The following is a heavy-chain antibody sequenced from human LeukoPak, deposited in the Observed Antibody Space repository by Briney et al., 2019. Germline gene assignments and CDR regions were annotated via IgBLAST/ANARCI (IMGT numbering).Heavy chain of an antibody. J-gene: IGHJ2*01. V-gene: IGHV1-8*01. CDR2: ANPGSGNT. Sequence: ASVKVSCKASGYTFTSYEINWARQATGQGLEWMGRANPGSGNTGYAQKFQGRVTMTRDTSITTAYMELSSLRSEDTAVYYCARDYYYDTSGHRSGYFDLWGRGTLVTVSS. CDR3: ARDYYYDTSGHRSGYFDL. D-gene: IGHD3-22*01. CDR1: GYTFTSYE.